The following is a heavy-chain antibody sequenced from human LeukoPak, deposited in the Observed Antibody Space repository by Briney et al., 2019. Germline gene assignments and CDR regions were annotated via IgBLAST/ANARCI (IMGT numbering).Heavy chain of an antibody. Sequence: TGGSLRLSCAASGLTFSDYHMSWIRQAPGKGLEWVSHISDNGRTKYYANSVQGRFTISRDNAKNSLYLQMNSLRAEDTAVYYCARSSPAITIFAVVMFDYWGQGTLVTVSS. CDR2: ISDNGRTK. D-gene: IGHD3-3*01. CDR3: ARSSPAITIFAVVMFDY. J-gene: IGHJ4*02. V-gene: IGHV3-11*04. CDR1: GLTFSDYH.